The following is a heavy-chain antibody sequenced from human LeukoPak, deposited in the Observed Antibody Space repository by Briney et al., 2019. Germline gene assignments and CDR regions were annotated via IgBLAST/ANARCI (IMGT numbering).Heavy chain of an antibody. J-gene: IGHJ3*02. V-gene: IGHV3-23*01. CDR3: AKGLGGLTSWYKDAFDI. CDR1: GFTFYNAW. D-gene: IGHD6-13*01. Sequence: PGGSLRLSCAASGFTFYNAWMNWVRQAPGKGLEWVSGISASGGSTYYADSVEGRFTISRDNSKDTLYLQMNSLRAEDTAVYYCAKGLGGLTSWYKDAFDIWGQGTMVTVSS. CDR2: ISASGGST.